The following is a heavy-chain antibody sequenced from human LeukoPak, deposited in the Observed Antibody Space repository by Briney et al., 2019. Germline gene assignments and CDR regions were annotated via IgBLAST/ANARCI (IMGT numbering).Heavy chain of an antibody. CDR3: ARHGLEQWVAEYYYYYYGMDG. D-gene: IGHD6-19*01. V-gene: IGHV4-39*01. J-gene: IGHJ6*02. Sequence: SETLSLTCTVSGGSISSSSYYWGWIRQPPGKGLEWIGSICYSGITYYNPSIKSRVTISVDTSKNQFSLKLRSVTATDTAVYYCARHGLEQWVAEYYYYYYGMDGWGQVTTVSV. CDR1: GGSISSSSYY. CDR2: ICYSGIT.